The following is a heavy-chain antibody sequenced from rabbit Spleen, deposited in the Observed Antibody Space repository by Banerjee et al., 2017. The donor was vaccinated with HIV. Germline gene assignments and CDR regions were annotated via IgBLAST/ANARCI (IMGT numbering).Heavy chain of an antibody. Sequence: QEQLVESGGGLVQPGGSLKLSCKTSGFDLSNYGESWVRQAPGKGLEWIGFIEPVFGNTYYANWLNGPSTVPSHNAQNTLYLQLSSLTAADTASYFCASGYSDVYFSLWGPGTLVTVS. CDR1: GFDLSNYG. J-gene: IGHJ4*01. CDR3: ASGYSDVYFSL. CDR2: IEPVFGNT. V-gene: IGHV1S47*01. D-gene: IGHD1-1*01.